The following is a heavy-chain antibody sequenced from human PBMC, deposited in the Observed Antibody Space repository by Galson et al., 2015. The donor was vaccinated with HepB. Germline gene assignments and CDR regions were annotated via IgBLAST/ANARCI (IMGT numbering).Heavy chain of an antibody. Sequence: SLRLSCAASGFTFSSYAMHWVRQAPGKGLGWVAVISYDGSNKYYADSVKGRFTISRDNSKNTLYLQMNSLRAEDTAVYYCARGGIVVVPAANLGDGMDVWGQGTTVTVSS. CDR3: ARGGIVVVPAANLGDGMDV. V-gene: IGHV3-30-3*01. CDR2: ISYDGSNK. D-gene: IGHD2-2*01. J-gene: IGHJ6*02. CDR1: GFTFSSYA.